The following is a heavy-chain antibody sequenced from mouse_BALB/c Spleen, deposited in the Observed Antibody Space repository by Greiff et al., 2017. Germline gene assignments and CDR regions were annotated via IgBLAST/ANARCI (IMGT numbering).Heavy chain of an antibody. J-gene: IGHJ3*01. CDR2: IYPGDGDT. CDR3: ARSGIYDGSPWFAY. V-gene: IGHV1-87*01. CDR1: GYTFTSYW. D-gene: IGHD2-3*01. Sequence: QVQLQQSGAELARPGASVKLSCKASGYTFTSYWMQWVKQRPGQGLEWIGAIYPGDGDTRYTQKFKGKATLTADKSSSTAYMQLSSLASEDSAVYYCARSGIYDGSPWFAYWGQGTLVTVSA.